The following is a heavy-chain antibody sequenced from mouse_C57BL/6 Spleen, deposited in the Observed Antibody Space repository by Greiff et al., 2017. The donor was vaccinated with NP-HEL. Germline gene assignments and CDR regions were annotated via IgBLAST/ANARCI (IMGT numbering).Heavy chain of an antibody. D-gene: IGHD2-3*01. J-gene: IGHJ2*01. CDR3: ARRGYDYFDY. V-gene: IGHV1-81*01. CDR1: GYTFTSYG. Sequence: VQLQESGAELARPGASVKLSCKASGYTFTSYGISWVKQRTGQGLEWIGEIYPRSGNTYYNEKFKGKATLTADKSSSTAYMELRSLTSEDSAVYFCARRGYDYFDYWGQGTTLTVSS. CDR2: IYPRSGNT.